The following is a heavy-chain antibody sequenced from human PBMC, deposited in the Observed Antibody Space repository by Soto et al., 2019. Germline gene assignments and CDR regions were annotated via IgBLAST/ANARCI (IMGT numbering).Heavy chain of an antibody. V-gene: IGHV3-7*05. CDR2: IKQDGNEK. J-gene: IGHJ3*02. CDR3: TRGVSNACDI. Sequence: GGSLRLSCAASEFTFSNYWMNWVRQAPWKGLEWVANIKQDGNEKYYVDSVKGRFTISRDNAKNSLYLQMNSLRAEDTAVYYCTRGVSNACDIWGQGTMVTVSS. CDR1: EFTFSNYW.